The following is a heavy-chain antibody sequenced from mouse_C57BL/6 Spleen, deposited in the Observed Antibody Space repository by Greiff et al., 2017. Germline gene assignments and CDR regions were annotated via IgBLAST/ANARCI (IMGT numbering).Heavy chain of an antibody. CDR2: IRLKSDNYAT. Sequence: EVKLVESGGGLVQPGGSMKLSCVASGFTFSNYWMNWVRQSPEKGLEWVAQIRLKSDNYATHYAESVKGRFTISRDDSKSSVYLQMNNLRAEDTGIYYCTEGGYYYGSSWFAYWGQGTLVTVSA. V-gene: IGHV6-3*01. CDR1: GFTFSNYW. D-gene: IGHD1-1*01. J-gene: IGHJ3*01. CDR3: TEGGYYYGSSWFAY.